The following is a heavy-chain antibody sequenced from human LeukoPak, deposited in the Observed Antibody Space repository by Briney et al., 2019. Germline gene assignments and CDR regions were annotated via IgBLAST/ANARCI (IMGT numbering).Heavy chain of an antibody. V-gene: IGHV1-69*04. J-gene: IGHJ4*02. Sequence: SVKVSCKASGYTFTSYYMHWVRQAPGQGLEWMGRIIPILGIANYAQKFQGRVTITADKSTSTAYMELSSLRSEDTAVYYCARDTVAGTGDYWGQGTLVTVSS. CDR3: ARDTVAGTGDY. D-gene: IGHD6-19*01. CDR1: GYTFTSYY. CDR2: IIPILGIA.